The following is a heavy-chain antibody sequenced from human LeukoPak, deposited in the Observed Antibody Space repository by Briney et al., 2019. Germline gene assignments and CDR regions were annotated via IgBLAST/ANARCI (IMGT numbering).Heavy chain of an antibody. CDR1: GFIFSTYS. J-gene: IGHJ6*04. Sequence: GGSLTLSCAASGFIFSTYSMSWVRQAPGKGLEWVSVITGSGGNTYYADSVKGRFTIYKDNSKNTVYLQMSSLRVDDTAVYYCEKAASSSWPSYYYGMDVWGKGTTVSVSS. CDR2: ITGSGGNT. CDR3: EKAASSSWPSYYYGMDV. D-gene: IGHD6-13*01. V-gene: IGHV3-23*01.